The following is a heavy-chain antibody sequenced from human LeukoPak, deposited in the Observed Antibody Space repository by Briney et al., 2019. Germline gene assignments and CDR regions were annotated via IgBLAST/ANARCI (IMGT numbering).Heavy chain of an antibody. J-gene: IGHJ5*02. Sequence: GGSLRLSCAASAFTLSNYGIHWVRQAPGKGREGGAFIWSDGVNKYYTDSGKGRFTLSRDTSKNKVYLEMHSLRAEDTAVFYCAKQYISGINLFDPWGQGTLVTVSS. CDR2: IWSDGVNK. D-gene: IGHD5-18*01. CDR1: AFTLSNYG. CDR3: AKQYISGINLFDP. V-gene: IGHV3-30*02.